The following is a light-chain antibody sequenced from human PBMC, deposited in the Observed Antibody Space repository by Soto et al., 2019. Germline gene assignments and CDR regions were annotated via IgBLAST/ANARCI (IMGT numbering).Light chain of an antibody. Sequence: EIVLTQSPGTLSLSPGERATLSCRASQSVSSSYLAWYQQKPGQAPRLLIYGASTRATGIPARFSGSGSGTEFTLTISSPQSEDFAVYYGQQYNNWPQTFGQGTKVDIK. V-gene: IGKV3-15*01. J-gene: IGKJ1*01. CDR3: QQYNNWPQT. CDR1: QSVSSSY. CDR2: GAS.